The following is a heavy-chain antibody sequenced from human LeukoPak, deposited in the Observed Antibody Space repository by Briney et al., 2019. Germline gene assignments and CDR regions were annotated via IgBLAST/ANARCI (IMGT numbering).Heavy chain of an antibody. D-gene: IGHD5-18*01. CDR3: AREGPETYNFDF. Sequence: GASVKVSCKASGYTFTSYDINWVRQATGQGLEWMGWMNPNSGNTGYAQKFQGRVTMTRDTSTSAVYMELSSLRSEDTAVYYCAREGPETYNFDFWGQGTQVTVSS. V-gene: IGHV1-8*01. J-gene: IGHJ4*02. CDR1: GYTFTSYD. CDR2: MNPNSGNT.